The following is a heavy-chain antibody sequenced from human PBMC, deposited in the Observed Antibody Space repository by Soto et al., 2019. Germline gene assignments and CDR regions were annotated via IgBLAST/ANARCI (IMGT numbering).Heavy chain of an antibody. CDR3: ARGGAYVFPYLRYYYYGMDV. Sequence: QVQLVQSGAEVKKPGASVKVSCKAAGYTFTSYDINWVRQATGQGLEWMGWMNPNSGNTGYAQKFQGRVTMTRNTAISTAYMELSSLRAEDTAVYYCARGGAYVFPYLRYYYYGMDVWGQGTTGTVSS. CDR2: MNPNSGNT. J-gene: IGHJ6*02. V-gene: IGHV1-8*01. CDR1: GYTFTSYD. D-gene: IGHD3-16*01.